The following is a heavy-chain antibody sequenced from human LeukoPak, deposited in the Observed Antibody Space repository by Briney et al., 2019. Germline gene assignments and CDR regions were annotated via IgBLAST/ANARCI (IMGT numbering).Heavy chain of an antibody. CDR2: INHSGST. Sequence: ETLSLTCAAYGGSFSGYYWSWIRQPPGKGLEWIGEINHSGSTNYNPSLKSRVTISVDTSKNQFSLKLSSVTAADTAVYYCARGTRCSSTSCYLGRILFDYWGQGTLVTVSS. D-gene: IGHD2-2*01. CDR1: GGSFSGYY. V-gene: IGHV4-34*01. CDR3: ARGTRCSSTSCYLGRILFDY. J-gene: IGHJ4*02.